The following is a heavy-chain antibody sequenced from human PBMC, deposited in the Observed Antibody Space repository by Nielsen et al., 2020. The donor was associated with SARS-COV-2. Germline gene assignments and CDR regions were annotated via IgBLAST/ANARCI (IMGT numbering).Heavy chain of an antibody. CDR3: AKSHCSSTSCYFGADAFDI. V-gene: IGHV3-13*04. CDR1: GFTFSSYD. Sequence: GESLKISCAASGFTFSSYDMHWVRQATGKGLEWVSAIGTAGDTYYPGSVKGRFTISRENAKNSLYLQMNSLRAEDTAVYYCAKSHCSSTSCYFGADAFDIWGQGTMVTVSS. J-gene: IGHJ3*02. CDR2: IGTAGDT. D-gene: IGHD2-2*01.